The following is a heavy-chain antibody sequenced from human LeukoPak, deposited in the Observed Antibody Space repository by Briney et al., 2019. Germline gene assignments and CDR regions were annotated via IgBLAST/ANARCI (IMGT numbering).Heavy chain of an antibody. CDR1: GFTFSTYG. CDR3: ARDQRYCSGGSCYHGGGDY. J-gene: IGHJ4*02. D-gene: IGHD2-15*01. V-gene: IGHV3-30*03. Sequence: GRSLRLSCAASGFTFSTYGMHWVRQAPGKGLEWVAVISYDGSKKYYGDSVKGRFTISRDNSKKTLYLQMNSLRAEDTGVYYCARDQRYCSGGSCYHGGGDYWGQGTLVTVSS. CDR2: ISYDGSKK.